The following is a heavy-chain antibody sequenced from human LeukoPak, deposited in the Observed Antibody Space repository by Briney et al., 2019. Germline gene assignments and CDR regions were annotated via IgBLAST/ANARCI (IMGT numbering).Heavy chain of an antibody. Sequence: ASVNVSCKASGYTFTGYHMHWVRQAPGQGLEWMGRINPNTGGTDYAQKFQGRVTITRDTSASTAYMELSSLRSEDTAVYYCARDAYSSGWFKGVYYYYYGMDVWGQGTTVTVSS. CDR3: ARDAYSSGWFKGVYYYYYGMDV. D-gene: IGHD6-19*01. CDR1: GYTFTGYH. CDR2: INPNTGGT. V-gene: IGHV1-2*06. J-gene: IGHJ6*02.